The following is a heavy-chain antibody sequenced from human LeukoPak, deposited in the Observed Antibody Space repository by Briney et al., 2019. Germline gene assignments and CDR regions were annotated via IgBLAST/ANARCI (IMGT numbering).Heavy chain of an antibody. V-gene: IGHV1-46*01. J-gene: IGHJ4*02. D-gene: IGHD6-6*01. CDR3: ARDLVGCSSG. CDR1: GYTFTRYY. Sequence: ASVKVSCKASGYTFTRYYIHWVRQAPVQGLEWMGVINPSGGSTTHARKFQGRVTMTRDTSTSTVYMDLSSLRSEDTAVYYCARDLVGCSSGWGQGTLVTVSS. CDR2: INPSGGST.